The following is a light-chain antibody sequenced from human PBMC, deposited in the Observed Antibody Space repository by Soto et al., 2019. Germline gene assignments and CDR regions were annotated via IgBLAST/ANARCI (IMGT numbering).Light chain of an antibody. CDR1: QSVSSY. CDR3: QQRSDWPLT. Sequence: EIVLTQSPATLSLSPGERATLSCRASQSVSSYLAWYQQKPGQAPRLLIYDVSNRATGIPARFSGSGYGRDFTLSISSLEPEDFAVYYCQQRSDWPLTFGGGTKVEIK. V-gene: IGKV3-11*02. CDR2: DVS. J-gene: IGKJ4*01.